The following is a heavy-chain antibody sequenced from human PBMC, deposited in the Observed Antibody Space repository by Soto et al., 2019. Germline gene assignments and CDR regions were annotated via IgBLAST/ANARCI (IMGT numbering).Heavy chain of an antibody. J-gene: IGHJ4*02. CDR2: ISAYTGNT. V-gene: IGHV1-18*01. CDR3: ARGSSGGCHDC. D-gene: IGHD6-25*01. Sequence: QVQLVQSGAEVKKPGASVKFSCKASGYTFTSYGISWVRQAPGRGLEWMGWISAYTGNTNYAPKLQGRVPMNTYTSTSTAYLEMRSLRSDDTAVYYCARGSSGGCHDCWGQGTLVTVSS. CDR1: GYTFTSYG.